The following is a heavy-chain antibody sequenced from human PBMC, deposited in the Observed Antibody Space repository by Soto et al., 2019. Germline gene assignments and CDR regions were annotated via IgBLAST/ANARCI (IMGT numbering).Heavy chain of an antibody. D-gene: IGHD2-2*02. CDR1: GYTFTGYY. V-gene: IGHV1-2*02. CDR2: INPNSGGT. Sequence: SVKVSCKASGYTFTGYYMHWVRQAPGQGLEWMGWINPNSGGTNYAQKFQGRVTMTRDTSISTAYMELSRLRSDDTAVYHCARDRIVVVPAAIDAYYYYGMDVWGQGTTVTVSS. CDR3: ARDRIVVVPAAIDAYYYYGMDV. J-gene: IGHJ6*02.